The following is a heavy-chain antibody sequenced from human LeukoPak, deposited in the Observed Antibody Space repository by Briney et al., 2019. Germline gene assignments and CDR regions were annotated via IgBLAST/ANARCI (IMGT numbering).Heavy chain of an antibody. CDR3: ASHDFWSGYYYFDY. J-gene: IGHJ4*02. Sequence: SETLSLTCTVSGGSISSYYWGWIRQPPGKGLEWIGYIYYSGSTNYNPSLKSRVTISVDTSKNQFSLKLSSVTAADTAVYYCASHDFWSGYYYFDYWGQGTLVTVSS. V-gene: IGHV4-59*01. D-gene: IGHD3-3*01. CDR1: GGSISSYY. CDR2: IYYSGST.